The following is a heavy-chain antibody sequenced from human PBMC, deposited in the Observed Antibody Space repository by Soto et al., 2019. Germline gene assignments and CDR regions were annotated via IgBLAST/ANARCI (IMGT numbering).Heavy chain of an antibody. J-gene: IGHJ4*02. Sequence: PSETLCLTCTVAGGSISSHYWSWVRQPPGKGLEYIGYIYYSGSTNYNPSLKSRVTISVDTSKNQFSLRLSSVTAADPALYYCARFYSNFYFDYWGQRTLVIVSS. CDR3: ARFYSNFYFDY. V-gene: IGHV4-59*11. CDR2: IYYSGST. D-gene: IGHD4-4*01. CDR1: GGSISSHY.